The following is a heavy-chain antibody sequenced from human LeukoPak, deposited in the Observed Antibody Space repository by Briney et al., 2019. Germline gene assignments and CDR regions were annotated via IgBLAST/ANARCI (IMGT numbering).Heavy chain of an antibody. CDR3: ARVLDWYFDL. J-gene: IGHJ2*01. Sequence: SQTLSLTCAVSGGSISSGGYSWSWIRQPPGKGLEWIGYIYHGGSTYYNPSLKSRVTISVDRSKNQFSLKLSSVTAADTAVYYCARVLDWYFDLWGRGTLVTVSS. V-gene: IGHV4-30-2*01. CDR1: GGSISSGGYS. D-gene: IGHD3-3*01. CDR2: IYHGGST.